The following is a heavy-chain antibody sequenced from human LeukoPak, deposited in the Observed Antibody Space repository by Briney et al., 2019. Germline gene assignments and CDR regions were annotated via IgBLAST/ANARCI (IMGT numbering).Heavy chain of an antibody. J-gene: IGHJ4*02. CDR3: ARGVGSDY. CDR1: GGSISSHY. V-gene: IGHV4-59*11. CDR2: IYYSGST. Sequence: LETLSLTCTVSGGSISSHYWSWIRQPPGKGLEWIGYIYYSGSTNYNPSLKSRVTISVNTSKNQFSLKLSSVTAADTAVYYCARGVGSDYWGQGTLVTVSS. D-gene: IGHD1-26*01.